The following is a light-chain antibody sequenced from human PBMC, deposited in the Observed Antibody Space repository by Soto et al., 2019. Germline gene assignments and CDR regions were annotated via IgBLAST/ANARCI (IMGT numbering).Light chain of an antibody. CDR2: GAS. V-gene: IGKV3-15*01. Sequence: EIVMTQSPATLSVSPGERATLSCRASQSVSSNLAWYQQKPGQAPRLLIYGASTRATGIPARFSGSGSGTEFTLTISSLQSEDCAVYYCQQYNNWRLTFGGGTKVEIK. CDR3: QQYNNWRLT. CDR1: QSVSSN. J-gene: IGKJ4*01.